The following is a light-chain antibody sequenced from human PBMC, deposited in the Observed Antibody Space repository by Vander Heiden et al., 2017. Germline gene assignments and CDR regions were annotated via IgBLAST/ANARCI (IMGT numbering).Light chain of an antibody. CDR1: SSDVGYYNY. Sequence: QSALTQPRSVSGSPGQSVTISCTGTSSDVGYYNYVLWYQQHPDRAPKLIIYDVIKRPSGVPDRFSGSKSGNTASLTISGLQAEDEADYYCCSYAGSYTYVFGPGTQVTVL. J-gene: IGLJ1*01. V-gene: IGLV2-11*01. CDR2: DVI. CDR3: CSYAGSYTYV.